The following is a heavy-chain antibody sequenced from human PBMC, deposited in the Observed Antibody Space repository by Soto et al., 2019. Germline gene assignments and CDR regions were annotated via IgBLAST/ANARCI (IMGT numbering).Heavy chain of an antibody. V-gene: IGHV3-74*01. J-gene: IGHJ6*03. CDR3: ARGGLPGDFWSGYSIFYYMDV. Sequence: PGGSLRLSCAASGFTFSSYWMHWVRQAPGKGLVWVSRINSDGSSTSYADSVKGRFTISRDNAKNTLYLQMNSLRAEDTAVYYCARGGLPGDFWSGYSIFYYMDVWGKGTTVTVSS. CDR1: GFTFSSYW. D-gene: IGHD3-3*01. CDR2: INSDGSST.